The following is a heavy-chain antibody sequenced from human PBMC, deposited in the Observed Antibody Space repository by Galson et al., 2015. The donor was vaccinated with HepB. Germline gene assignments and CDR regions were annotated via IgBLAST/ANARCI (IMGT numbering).Heavy chain of an antibody. CDR1: GFTFSYSS. V-gene: IGHV3-30*04. CDR2: ISYDERNK. CDR3: VGDPMATIREDYFDY. J-gene: IGHJ4*02. Sequence: SLRLSCAASGFTFSYSSMHWVRQAPGKGLEWVSFISYDERNKFYTDSVKGRFTISRDNSKNTVYLQMNSLRPEDTAIYYCVGDPMATIREDYFDYWGQGTLVTVSS. D-gene: IGHD5-24*01.